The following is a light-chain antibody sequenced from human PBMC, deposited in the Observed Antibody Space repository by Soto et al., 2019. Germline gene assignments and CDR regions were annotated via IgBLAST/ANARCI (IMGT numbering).Light chain of an antibody. Sequence: QSVLTQPASVSGSPGQSITISCNGTSSDVGGYNYVSWYQHHPGKAPKLMIYDVSNRPSGVSNRFSGSKSGNTASLTISGLQPEDEADYYCSSYTISNTRQIVFGTGTKVTVL. CDR1: SSDVGGYNY. CDR3: SSYTISNTRQIV. CDR2: DVS. V-gene: IGLV2-14*03. J-gene: IGLJ1*01.